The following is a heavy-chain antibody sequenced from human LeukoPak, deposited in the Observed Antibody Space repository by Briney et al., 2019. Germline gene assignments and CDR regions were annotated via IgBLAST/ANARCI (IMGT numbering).Heavy chain of an antibody. CDR2: ISSTGRDV. CDR3: ASDPVWFGDVIVDY. V-gene: IGHV3-21*05. D-gene: IGHD3-10*01. CDR1: GFNLSGYS. J-gene: IGHJ4*02. Sequence: GGSLRLSCAASGFNLSGYSINWVRQAPGKRLEWISYISSTGRDVYYADSVKGRFTISRDDAKNSPYLQMSSLRAEDTATYYCASDPVWFGDVIVDYWGQGTLVAVAS.